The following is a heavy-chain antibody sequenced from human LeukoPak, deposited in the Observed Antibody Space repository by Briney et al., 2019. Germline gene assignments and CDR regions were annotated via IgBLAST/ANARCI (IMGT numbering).Heavy chain of an antibody. D-gene: IGHD3-16*01. V-gene: IGHV3-30*18. J-gene: IGHJ4*02. CDR3: AKDPDYAMRYYFDY. CDR1: GFTFSSYG. Sequence: PGGSLRLSCAASGFTFSSYGMHWVRQAPGKGLEWVAVISYDGSNKYYADSVKGRFTISRDNSKNTLYLQMNSLRAEDTALYYCAKDPDYAMRYYFDYWGQGTLVTVSS. CDR2: ISYDGSNK.